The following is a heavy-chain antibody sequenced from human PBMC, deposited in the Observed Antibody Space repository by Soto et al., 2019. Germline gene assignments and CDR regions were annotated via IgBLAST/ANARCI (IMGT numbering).Heavy chain of an antibody. CDR2: IYSNGNT. D-gene: IGHD2-15*01. V-gene: IGHV3-53*01. J-gene: IGHJ6*02. CDR1: GFTVSTNY. Sequence: LRLSCAASGFTVSTNYRTWVRQTPGKGLEWVSIIYSNGNTYYADSVKGRFTISRDNSKNTLYLQMNSLGVDDTAVYYCVVEDLGMEVWGQGTTVTVSS. CDR3: VVEDLGMEV.